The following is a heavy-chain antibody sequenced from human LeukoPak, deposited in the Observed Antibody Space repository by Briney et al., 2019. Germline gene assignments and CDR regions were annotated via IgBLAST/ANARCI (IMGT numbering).Heavy chain of an antibody. Sequence: GGSLRLSCAVSGITLSNYGLSWVRQAPGKGLEWVAGISDSGGRTNYADSVKGRFTISRDNPKNTLYLQMNSLRVEDTAVYFCAKRGVVIRVILVGFHKEANYFDTWGQGALVTVSS. D-gene: IGHD3-22*01. CDR3: AKRGVVIRVILVGFHKEANYFDT. CDR1: GITLSNYG. J-gene: IGHJ4*02. V-gene: IGHV3-23*01. CDR2: ISDSGGRT.